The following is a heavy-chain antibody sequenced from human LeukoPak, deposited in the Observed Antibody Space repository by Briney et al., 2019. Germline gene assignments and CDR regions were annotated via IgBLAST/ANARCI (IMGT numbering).Heavy chain of an antibody. V-gene: IGHV1-69*04. CDR2: IIPILGIA. Sequence: GASVKVSCKASGGTFSSYAISWVRQAPGQGLGWMGRIIPILGIANYAQKFQGRVTITADKSTSTAYMELSSLRSEDTAVYYCARGRITMVRGASPCYYGMDVWGQGTTVTVSS. J-gene: IGHJ6*02. CDR1: GGTFSSYA. CDR3: ARGRITMVRGASPCYYGMDV. D-gene: IGHD3-10*01.